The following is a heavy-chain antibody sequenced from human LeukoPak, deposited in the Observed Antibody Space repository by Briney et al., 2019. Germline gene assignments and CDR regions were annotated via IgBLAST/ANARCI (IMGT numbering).Heavy chain of an antibody. CDR1: GFTFSDSY. D-gene: IGHD2-21*02. Sequence: GASVKVSCKVSGFTFSDSYIHWVRQAPGQALEWMGYINPHKGSTSSPQKFKGRLTMTTDTSISAAYMELSGLMSDDTAMYYCGREGNGLLTKSFDQWGQGSLVTVST. J-gene: IGHJ4*02. V-gene: IGHV1-2*02. CDR2: INPHKGST. CDR3: GREGNGLLTKSFDQ.